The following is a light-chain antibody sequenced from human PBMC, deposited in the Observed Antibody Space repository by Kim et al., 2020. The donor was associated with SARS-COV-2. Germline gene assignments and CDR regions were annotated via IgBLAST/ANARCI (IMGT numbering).Light chain of an antibody. CDR2: GVS. Sequence: EIVLTQSPGTLTLSPGERATLSCRTSQSVSANYAAWYQQRPRQAPRLLIYGVSSRATGIPDRFSGSGSGTDFTLTISRLEPEDFAVYFCQQYDGSLVVGEGTKLEI. CDR1: QSVSANY. J-gene: IGKJ2*01. V-gene: IGKV3-20*01. CDR3: QQYDGSLV.